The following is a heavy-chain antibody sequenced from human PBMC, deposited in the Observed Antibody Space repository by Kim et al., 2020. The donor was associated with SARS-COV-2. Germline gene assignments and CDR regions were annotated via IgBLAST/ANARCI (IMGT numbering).Heavy chain of an antibody. CDR3: ARDPDYGGNYYYYGMDV. J-gene: IGHJ6*02. CDR2: ISYDGSNK. V-gene: IGHV3-30*04. CDR1: GFTFSSYA. D-gene: IGHD4-17*01. Sequence: GGSLRLSCAASGFTFSSYAMHWVRQAPGKGLEWVAVISYDGSNKYYADSVKGRFTISRDNSKNTLYLQMNSLRAEDTAVYYCARDPDYGGNYYYYGMDVWGQGTTVTVSS.